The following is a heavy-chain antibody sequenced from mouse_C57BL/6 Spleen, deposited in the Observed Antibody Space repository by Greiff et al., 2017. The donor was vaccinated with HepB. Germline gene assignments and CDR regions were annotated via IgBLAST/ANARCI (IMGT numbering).Heavy chain of an antibody. J-gene: IGHJ4*01. V-gene: IGHV1-59*01. Sequence: QVQLQQPGAELVRPGTSVKLSCKASGYTFTSYWMHWVKQRPGQGLEWIGVIDPSDSYTNYNQKFKGKATLTVDTSSSTAYMQLSSLTSEDSAVYYCAPTTVVAPYAMDYWGQGTSVTVSS. CDR1: GYTFTSYW. D-gene: IGHD1-1*01. CDR3: APTTVVAPYAMDY. CDR2: IDPSDSYT.